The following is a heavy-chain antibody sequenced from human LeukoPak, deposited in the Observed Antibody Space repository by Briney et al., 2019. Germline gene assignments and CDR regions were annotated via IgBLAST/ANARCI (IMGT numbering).Heavy chain of an antibody. D-gene: IGHD2-2*01. Sequence: ASVKVSCKASGYTFTGYYMHWVRQAPGQGLEWMGWINPNSGGTNYAQKFQGRVTMTRDTSISTAYVELSRLRSDDTAVYYCARPTSVCSSTSCLYGMDVWGQGTTVTVSS. V-gene: IGHV1-2*02. CDR1: GYTFTGYY. J-gene: IGHJ6*02. CDR3: ARPTSVCSSTSCLYGMDV. CDR2: INPNSGGT.